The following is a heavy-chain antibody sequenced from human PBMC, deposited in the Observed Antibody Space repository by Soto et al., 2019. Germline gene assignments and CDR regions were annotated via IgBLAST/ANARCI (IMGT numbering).Heavy chain of an antibody. Sequence: EVQLLESGGGLVQPGGSLRLSCAASGFTFSSYAMSWVRQAPGKGLEWVSAISGSGGSTYYADSVKGRFTISRDNSKNTVYLQMSSLRAEDTAVYYCAKVSAVAGMANDYWGQGTLVTVSS. J-gene: IGHJ4*02. CDR3: AKVSAVAGMANDY. D-gene: IGHD6-19*01. CDR1: GFTFSSYA. CDR2: ISGSGGST. V-gene: IGHV3-23*01.